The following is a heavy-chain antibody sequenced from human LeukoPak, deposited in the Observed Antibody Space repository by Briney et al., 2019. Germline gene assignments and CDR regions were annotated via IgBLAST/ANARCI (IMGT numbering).Heavy chain of an antibody. J-gene: IGHJ4*02. D-gene: IGHD2-21*01. CDR2: IYYSGST. V-gene: IGHV4-59*08. CDR3: ARHLNKCGDECYLFDY. Sequence: SETLSLTCTVSGGSIFSYYWSWIRQPPGKGLEWMGYIYYSGSTNYNPSLKSRVTISVDTSKNQFSLRVSSVTAADTAVYYCARHLNKCGDECYLFDYWGQGTLVTVSS. CDR1: GGSIFSYY.